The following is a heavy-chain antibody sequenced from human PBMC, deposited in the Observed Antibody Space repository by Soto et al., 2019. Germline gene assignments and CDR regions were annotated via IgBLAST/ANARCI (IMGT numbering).Heavy chain of an antibody. V-gene: IGHV3-33*06. D-gene: IGHD3-9*01. CDR3: AKGLYFDWLPTDY. CDR2: IWYDGSNK. J-gene: IGHJ4*02. CDR1: GFTFSSYG. Sequence: PGGSLRLSCAASGFTFSSYGMHWVRQAPGKGLEWVAVIWYDGSNKYYADSVKGRFTISRDNSKNTLYLQMNNLRAGDTAVYYCAKGLYFDWLPTDYWGQGTLVTVSS.